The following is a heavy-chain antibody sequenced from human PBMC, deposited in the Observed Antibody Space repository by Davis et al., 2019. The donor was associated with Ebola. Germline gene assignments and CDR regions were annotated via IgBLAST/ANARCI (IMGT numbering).Heavy chain of an antibody. CDR1: GFTFGSYS. J-gene: IGHJ4*02. Sequence: PGGSLRLSCAASGFTFGSYSVNWVRQAPGKGLEWVSSISSSSSYIYYADSVKGRFTISRDNAKNSLSLQMNSLRAEDTAVYYCARGPSTGNSFTYWGQGALVTVSS. D-gene: IGHD6-13*01. CDR2: ISSSSSYI. CDR3: ARGPSTGNSFTY. V-gene: IGHV3-21*01.